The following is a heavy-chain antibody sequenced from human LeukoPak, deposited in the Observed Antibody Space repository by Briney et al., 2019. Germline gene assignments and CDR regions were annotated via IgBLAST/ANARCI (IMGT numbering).Heavy chain of an antibody. V-gene: IGHV4-39*01. CDR3: ARRSSRGLDY. D-gene: IGHD6-13*01. J-gene: IGHJ4*02. Sequence: PSETLSLTCTVSGGSISGYYWGWIRQPPGKGLEWIGSIYYSGSTYYNPSLKSRVTISVDTSKNQFSLKLSSVTAADTAVYYCARRSSRGLDYWGQGTLVTVSS. CDR2: IYYSGST. CDR1: GGSISGYY.